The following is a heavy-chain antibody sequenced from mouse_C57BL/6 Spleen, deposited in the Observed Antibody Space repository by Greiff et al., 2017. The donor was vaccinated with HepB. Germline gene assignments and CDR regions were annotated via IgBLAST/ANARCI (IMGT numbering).Heavy chain of an antibody. D-gene: IGHD2-5*01. J-gene: IGHJ3*01. CDR3: TRRSKGAWFAC. CDR1: GYTFTDYE. Sequence: QVQLQQSGAELVRPGASVTLSCKASGYTFTDYEMHWVKQTPVHGLEWIGAIDPETGGTAYNQKFKGKAILTADKSSSTAYMELRSLTSEDSAVYYCTRRSKGAWFACWGQGTLVTVSA. V-gene: IGHV1-15*01. CDR2: IDPETGGT.